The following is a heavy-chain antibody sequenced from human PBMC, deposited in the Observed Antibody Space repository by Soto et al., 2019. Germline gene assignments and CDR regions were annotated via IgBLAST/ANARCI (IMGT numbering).Heavy chain of an antibody. V-gene: IGHV4-4*02. J-gene: IGHJ4*02. CDR2: IYRTGST. Sequence: QVQLQESGPGLVKPSGTLSLTCAVSGGSFTSNNWWTWVRQPPGQGLEWIGEIYRTGSTNYNPSLKSRVTISLDKSENQCTRKVTSLTAADTAVYYCASRDPGTSVDYWGQGTLVTVSS. D-gene: IGHD1-7*01. CDR3: ASRDPGTSVDY. CDR1: GGSFTSNNW.